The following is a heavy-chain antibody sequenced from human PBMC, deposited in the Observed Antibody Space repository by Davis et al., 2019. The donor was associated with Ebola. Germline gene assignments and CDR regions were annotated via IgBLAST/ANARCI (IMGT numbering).Heavy chain of an antibody. CDR3: VRSGVRGYYNGMDV. J-gene: IGHJ6*02. Sequence: MPSETLSLTCTVSGDSISSSSYYWAWIRQPPGKGLEWIGSIYYSGSTYYNPSLKSRVTVSVDTSKNQFSLKLSSVTAADTAVYYCVRSGVRGYYNGMDVWGQGTTVSVSS. V-gene: IGHV4-39*01. D-gene: IGHD2-8*01. CDR2: IYYSGST. CDR1: GDSISSSSYY.